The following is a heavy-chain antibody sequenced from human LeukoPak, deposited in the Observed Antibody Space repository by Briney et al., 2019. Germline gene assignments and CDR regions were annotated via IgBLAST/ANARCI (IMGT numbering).Heavy chain of an antibody. V-gene: IGHV3-53*01. CDR1: GFTVSSNY. CDR2: IYVDGST. CDR3: ASGGLRSFSVDY. J-gene: IGHJ4*02. D-gene: IGHD3-16*01. Sequence: GGSLRLSCAASGFTVSSNYMNWVRQAPGKGLEWVSGIYVDGSTYYADSVKGRFTISRDNAKNTLYLQMNSLRAEDAAVYYCASGGLRSFSVDYWGQGTLVTVSS.